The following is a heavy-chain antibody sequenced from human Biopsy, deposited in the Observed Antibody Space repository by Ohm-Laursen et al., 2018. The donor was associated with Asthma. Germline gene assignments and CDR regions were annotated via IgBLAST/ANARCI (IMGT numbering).Heavy chain of an antibody. V-gene: IGHV4-39*01. J-gene: IGHJ5*02. CDR1: GASITTPNY. CDR3: ARHWSGNGWEDVLNWFDP. Sequence: SQTLSLTCAVSGASITTPNYWAWIRQPPGRGLEWLGSIYYTGNSFYSSSLRSRLTMSVDTSRSQFSLRLTSVTAADRGVYYCARHWSGNGWEDVLNWFDPWGPGIGVTVSS. D-gene: IGHD1-26*01. CDR2: IYYTGNS.